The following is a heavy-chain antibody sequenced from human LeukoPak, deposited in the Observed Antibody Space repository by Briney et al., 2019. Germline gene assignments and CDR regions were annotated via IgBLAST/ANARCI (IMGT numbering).Heavy chain of an antibody. CDR1: GYTFTGYH. V-gene: IGHV1-2*02. Sequence: ASVKVSCKASGYTFTGYHMHWVRQAPGQGLEWMGWINPNSGGTNYAQKFQGRVTMTRDTSISTAYMELSRLRSDDTAVYYCARTMVRGVTTPYNWFDPWSQGTLVTVSS. CDR3: ARTMVRGVTTPYNWFDP. D-gene: IGHD3-10*01. CDR2: INPNSGGT. J-gene: IGHJ5*02.